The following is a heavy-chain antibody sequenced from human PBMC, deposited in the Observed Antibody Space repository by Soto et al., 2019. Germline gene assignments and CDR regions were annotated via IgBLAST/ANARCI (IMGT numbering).Heavy chain of an antibody. Sequence: SETLSLTCTVSGGSISSGVYYWSWIRQHPGKGLEWIGYIFYSGSTYYNPSLKSRVTISVDTSKSQFSLKLSSVTAADTAVYYCAIYDSSGSRGFQHWGQGTLVT. CDR3: AIYDSSGSRGFQH. D-gene: IGHD3-22*01. CDR1: GGSISSGVYY. J-gene: IGHJ1*01. V-gene: IGHV4-31*02. CDR2: IFYSGST.